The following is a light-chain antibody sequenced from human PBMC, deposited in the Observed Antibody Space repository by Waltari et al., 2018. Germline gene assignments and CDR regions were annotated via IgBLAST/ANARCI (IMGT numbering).Light chain of an antibody. CDR2: GVS. CDR1: SSDVGGYAY. Sequence: QSALTQPASVSGSPGQSITIPCTGTSSDVGGYAYVSWFQQHPGKAPKVMIYGVSNRPSGVSDRFSASKSGVTASLTISGLQAEDEADYYCSSYTSSNTFVFGTGTKVTVL. V-gene: IGLV2-14*01. CDR3: SSYTSSNTFV. J-gene: IGLJ1*01.